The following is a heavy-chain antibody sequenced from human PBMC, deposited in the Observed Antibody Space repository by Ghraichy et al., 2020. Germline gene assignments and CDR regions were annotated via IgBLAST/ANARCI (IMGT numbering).Heavy chain of an antibody. CDR3: ARASTNRNSYGLNC. J-gene: IGHJ4*02. CDR2: INPNSGGT. V-gene: IGHV1-2*02. CDR1: RYTFTGYY. D-gene: IGHD5-18*01. Sequence: ASVKVSCKASRYTFTGYYIHWMLQSPGQGLEWMGWINPNSGGTNYGQKFQGRVTMTRDTSISTAYMELSRLRSDDTAVYYCARASTNRNSYGLNCWGQGSLVTVSS.